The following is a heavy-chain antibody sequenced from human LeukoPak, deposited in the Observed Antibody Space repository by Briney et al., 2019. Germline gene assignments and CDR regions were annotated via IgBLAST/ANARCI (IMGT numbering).Heavy chain of an antibody. CDR2: IYDSGST. J-gene: IGHJ6*02. D-gene: IGHD1-1*01. V-gene: IGHV4-39*07. Sequence: SETLSLTCTVSGGSIRSSYYYWGWIRQPPGKGLEWIGSIYDSGSTYYNPSLKSRVTISVDTSKNQFSLKLNSVTAADTAVYYCARDAGPDVRDVWGQGPTVTVSS. CDR1: GGSIRSSYYY. CDR3: ARDAGPDVRDV.